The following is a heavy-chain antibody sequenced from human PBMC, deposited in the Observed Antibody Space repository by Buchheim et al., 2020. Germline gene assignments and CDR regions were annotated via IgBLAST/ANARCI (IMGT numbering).Heavy chain of an antibody. CDR1: GYTFTSYA. CDR2: INTNTGNP. D-gene: IGHD2-2*01. CDR3: ARVSVPAAIGGIGKGAYYYGMDV. V-gene: IGHV7-4-1*02. Sequence: QVQLVQSGSELKKPGASVKVSCKASGYTFTSYAMNWVRQAPGQGLEWMGWINTNTGNPTYAQGFTGRFVFSLDTSVSTAYLQINRLMAEDTAVYYCARVSVPAAIGGIGKGAYYYGMDVWGQGTT. J-gene: IGHJ6*02.